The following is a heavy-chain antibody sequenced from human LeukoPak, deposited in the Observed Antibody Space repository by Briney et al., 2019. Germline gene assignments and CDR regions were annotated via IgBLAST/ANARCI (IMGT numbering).Heavy chain of an antibody. CDR2: IYDSGST. CDR1: GYSIRSGHS. Sequence: SETLSFTCTVSGYSIRSGHSWGWIRQSPGKGLEWIGSIYDSGSTYYNPSLKSRVAISVDTSKSQFSLKVRSVTAADTAVYYCARGNDYGDPNIDYWGQGTLVTVSS. V-gene: IGHV4-38-2*02. CDR3: ARGNDYGDPNIDY. D-gene: IGHD4-17*01. J-gene: IGHJ4*02.